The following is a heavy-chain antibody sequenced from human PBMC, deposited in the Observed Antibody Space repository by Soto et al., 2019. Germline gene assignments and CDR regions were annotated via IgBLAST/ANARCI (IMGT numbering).Heavy chain of an antibody. J-gene: IGHJ5*02. Sequence: HVQLVQSGAEVKKPVASVKVSCKASGYTFTGYYIRWVRQAPGQGLEWMGWINPNSGGTNYAPKFPGSVTITRDTSISTAYMELSRLRSDDTAVYYCARDYRMSMVRGVDHYNWFDPWGQGTLVTVSS. CDR1: GYTFTGYY. V-gene: IGHV1-2*02. CDR3: ARDYRMSMVRGVDHYNWFDP. D-gene: IGHD3-10*01. CDR2: INPNSGGT.